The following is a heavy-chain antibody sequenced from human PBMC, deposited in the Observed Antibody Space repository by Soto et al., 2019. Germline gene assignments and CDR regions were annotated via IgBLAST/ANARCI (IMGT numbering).Heavy chain of an antibody. CDR1: CGSIISGGYY. Sequence: SETLSLTCTFSCGSIISGGYYWSWIRQHPGKGLEWIGYIYYSGSTYYNPSLKSRVTISVDTSKNQFSLKLSSVTAADTAVYYCASYDSSGYSAFDIWGQGTMVTVSS. CDR2: IYYSGST. V-gene: IGHV4-31*03. J-gene: IGHJ3*02. D-gene: IGHD3-22*01. CDR3: ASYDSSGYSAFDI.